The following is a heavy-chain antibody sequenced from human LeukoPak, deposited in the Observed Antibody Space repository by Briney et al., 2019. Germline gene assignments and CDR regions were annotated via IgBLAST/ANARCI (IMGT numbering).Heavy chain of an antibody. Sequence: GESLKISFQGSGYTFDNYWIGWVRQMPGKGLEWMGIIYPGDSDARYSPSFQGQVTFSVDKSINTAYLQWSSLKASDTAIYYCARLSIGTSTLWIPPDHWGQGTLVTVSS. V-gene: IGHV5-51*01. J-gene: IGHJ4*02. CDR1: GYTFDNYW. D-gene: IGHD5-18*01. CDR3: ARLSIGTSTLWIPPDH. CDR2: IYPGDSDA.